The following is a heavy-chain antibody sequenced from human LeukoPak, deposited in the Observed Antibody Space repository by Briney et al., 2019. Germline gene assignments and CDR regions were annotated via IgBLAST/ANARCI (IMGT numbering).Heavy chain of an antibody. CDR2: ISGSGGST. CDR1: GFTFSSYA. V-gene: IGHV3-23*01. J-gene: IGHJ4*02. Sequence: PGGSLRLSCAASGFTFSSYAMSWVRQAPGKGLEWVSAISGSGGSTYYADSVKGRFTISRDNSKNTLYLQMNSLRAEDTAVYYCAKDRGLFVVVPAAPDYWGQGTLVTVSS. CDR3: AKDRGLFVVVPAAPDY. D-gene: IGHD2-2*01.